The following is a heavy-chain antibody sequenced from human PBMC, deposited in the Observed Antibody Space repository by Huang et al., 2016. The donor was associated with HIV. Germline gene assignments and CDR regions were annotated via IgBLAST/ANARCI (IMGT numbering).Heavy chain of an antibody. V-gene: IGHV3-30*02. CDR2: IRSEATDK. J-gene: IGHJ4*02. CDR3: AKIPPLHANLATSGPGPVDY. D-gene: IGHD6-13*01. Sequence: QVQLVESGGGVVQPGGSLRLSCAASGFTFATYWLQWVHPGPGKGLVGGGFIRSEATDKYYADAVKGRFTASRDNAKNTLFLHMNSLRPEDTALYYCAKIPPLHANLATSGPGPVDYWGQGTLVTVSS. CDR1: GFTFATYW.